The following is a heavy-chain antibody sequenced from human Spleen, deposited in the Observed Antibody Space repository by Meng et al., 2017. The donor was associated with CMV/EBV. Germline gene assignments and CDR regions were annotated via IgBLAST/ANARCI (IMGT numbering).Heavy chain of an antibody. V-gene: IGHV1-46*01. Sequence: ASVKVSCKASGYTFTRYYIHWVRQAPGQGLEWMGIINPSSGSARYAQRFQGRVTMTRDTSTSTVYMELSSLRSEDTAVYYCARAPLFPLDVWGQGTTVTVSS. CDR1: GYTFTRYY. CDR3: ARAPLFPLDV. D-gene: IGHD2-21*01. CDR2: INPSSGSA. J-gene: IGHJ6*02.